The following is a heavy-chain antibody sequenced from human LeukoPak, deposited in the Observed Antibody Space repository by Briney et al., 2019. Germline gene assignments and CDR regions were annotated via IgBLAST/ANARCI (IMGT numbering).Heavy chain of an antibody. V-gene: IGHV5-51*01. CDR1: GYSFTSYW. Sequence: GESLKISCKGSGYSFTSYWIGWVRQMPGKGLEWMGIIYPGDSVTRYSPSFQGQVTISADKSISTAYLQWSSLKASDTAMYYCARQWGSDLIGNGMGVWGQGTTVTVPS. CDR3: ARQWGSDLIGNGMGV. D-gene: IGHD2-21*01. J-gene: IGHJ6*02. CDR2: IYPGDSVT.